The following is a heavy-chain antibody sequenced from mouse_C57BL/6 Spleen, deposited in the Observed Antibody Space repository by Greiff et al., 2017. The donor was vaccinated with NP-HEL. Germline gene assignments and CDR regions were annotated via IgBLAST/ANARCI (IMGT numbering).Heavy chain of an antibody. D-gene: IGHD3-2*02. CDR1: GFTFSDYG. CDR2: ISSGSSTI. CDR3: ARNPDSSGYYAMDY. V-gene: IGHV5-17*01. Sequence: EVHLVESGGGLVKPGGSLKLSCAASGFTFSDYGMHWVRQAPEKGLEWVAYISSGSSTIYYADTVKGRFTISRDNAKNTLFLQMTSLRSEDTAMYYCARNPDSSGYYAMDYWGQGTSVTVSS. J-gene: IGHJ4*01.